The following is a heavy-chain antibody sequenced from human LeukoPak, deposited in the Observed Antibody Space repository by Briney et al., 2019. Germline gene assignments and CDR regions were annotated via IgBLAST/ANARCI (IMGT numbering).Heavy chain of an antibody. CDR2: IIPIFGTA. V-gene: IGHV1-69*05. J-gene: IGHJ4*02. Sequence: VKVXXKXSGGTFSSYAISWXRQAPGQGLEWMGGIIPIFGTANYAQKFQGRVTITTDESTSTAYMELSSLRSEDTAVYYCARSSHSYYDYWGQGTLVTVSS. CDR3: ARSSHSYYDY. CDR1: GGTFSSYA.